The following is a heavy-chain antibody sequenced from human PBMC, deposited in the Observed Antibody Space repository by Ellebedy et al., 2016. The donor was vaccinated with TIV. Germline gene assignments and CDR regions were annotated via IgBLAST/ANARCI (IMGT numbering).Heavy chain of an antibody. Sequence: ASVKVSCKASGYTFTSYGISWVRQATGQGLEWMGWINPNRGGTNYAQKFQGWVTMTRDTSISTAYMELSRLSSDDTAVYYCARDNSGYEGTAFYIWGQGTMVTVSS. CDR2: INPNRGGT. J-gene: IGHJ3*02. CDR1: GYTFTSYG. D-gene: IGHD5-12*01. V-gene: IGHV1-2*04. CDR3: ARDNSGYEGTAFYI.